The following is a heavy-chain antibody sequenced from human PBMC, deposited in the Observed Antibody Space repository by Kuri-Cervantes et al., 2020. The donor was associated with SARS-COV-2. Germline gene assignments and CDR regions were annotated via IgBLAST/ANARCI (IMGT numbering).Heavy chain of an antibody. CDR3: TRWRVGAKT. Sequence: GESLKISCSASGFTFSSYTMHWVRQAPGKGLEYVSGISSNGGSTYYADSVKGRFTISRDNSKNTVFLQMSSLRAEDTAVYYCTRWRVGAKTWGQGTLVTVSS. V-gene: IGHV3-64D*06. D-gene: IGHD1-26*01. J-gene: IGHJ4*02. CDR2: ISSNGGST. CDR1: GFTFSSYT.